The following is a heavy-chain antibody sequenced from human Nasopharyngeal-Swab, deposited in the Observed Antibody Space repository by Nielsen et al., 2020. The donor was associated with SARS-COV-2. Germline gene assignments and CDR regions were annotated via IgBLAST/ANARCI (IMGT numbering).Heavy chain of an antibody. CDR3: ARDRPLYDILTGYYISSRFDY. D-gene: IGHD3-9*01. Sequence: GSLRLSCAVYGGSFSGYYWSWIRQPPGKGLEWIGEINHSGSTNYNPSLKSRVTISVDTSKNQFSLKLSSVTAADTAVYYCARDRPLYDILTGYYISSRFDYWGKGTLVTVSS. CDR2: INHSGST. V-gene: IGHV4-34*01. CDR1: GGSFSGYY. J-gene: IGHJ4*02.